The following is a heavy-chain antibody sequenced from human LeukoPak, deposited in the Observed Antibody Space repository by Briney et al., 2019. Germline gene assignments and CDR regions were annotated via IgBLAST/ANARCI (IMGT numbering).Heavy chain of an antibody. V-gene: IGHV1-18*01. CDR1: GYTFTSYG. CDR3: ARGPPMVRGVIIRYAFDI. CDR2: ISAYNGNT. J-gene: IGHJ3*02. Sequence: ASVKVSCKASGYTFTSYGISWVRQAPGQGLEWMGWISAYNGNTNYAQKLQGRVTMTTDTSTSTAYMELRSLRSDDTAVYYCARGPPMVRGVIIRYAFDIWGQGTMVTVSS. D-gene: IGHD3-10*01.